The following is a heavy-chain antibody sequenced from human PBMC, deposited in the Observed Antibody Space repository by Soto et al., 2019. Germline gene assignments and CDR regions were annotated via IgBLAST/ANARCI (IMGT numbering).Heavy chain of an antibody. D-gene: IGHD3-16*01. V-gene: IGHV1-2*02. J-gene: IGHJ6*02. Sequence: VQLVQSGAEVKKPGASVKVSCKAFGYTFTYHYIHWVRQAPVQGLEWMGYINPNSGGTRFDKRFQDRVAMTRDTAFNTTYVELSRLTSDDTAIYYCARGGGQTYYYYPMDVWGQGTTVTVSS. CDR3: ARGGGQTYYYYPMDV. CDR1: GYTFTYHY. CDR2: INPNSGGT.